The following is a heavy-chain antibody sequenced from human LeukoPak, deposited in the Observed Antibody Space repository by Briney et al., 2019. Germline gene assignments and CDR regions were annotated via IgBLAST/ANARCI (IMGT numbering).Heavy chain of an antibody. D-gene: IGHD2-21*02. CDR2: IYYSGST. J-gene: IGHJ4*02. CDR3: ARYGAPSYCGGDCYQYYFDY. CDR1: GFTFSSYA. Sequence: GSLRLSCAASGFTFSSYAMHWIRQPPGKGLEWIGYIYYSGSTNYNPSLKSRVTISVDTSKNQFSLKLSSVTAADTAVYYCARYGAPSYCGGDCYQYYFDYWGQGTLVTVSS. V-gene: IGHV4-59*08.